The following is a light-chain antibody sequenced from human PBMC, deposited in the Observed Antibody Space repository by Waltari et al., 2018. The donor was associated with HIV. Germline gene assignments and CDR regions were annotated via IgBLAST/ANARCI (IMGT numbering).Light chain of an antibody. CDR3: QQYATSPLT. J-gene: IGKJ4*01. CDR1: QGVGSNY. Sequence: IVLTQSPGTPPLSPGERATLPCRASQGVGSNYLAWYQQKPGQAPRLLIYVASTRATGIPDRFSGSGSGTDFTLTISRLEPEDFAVYYCQQYATSPLTFGGGTKVEIK. CDR2: VAS. V-gene: IGKV3-20*01.